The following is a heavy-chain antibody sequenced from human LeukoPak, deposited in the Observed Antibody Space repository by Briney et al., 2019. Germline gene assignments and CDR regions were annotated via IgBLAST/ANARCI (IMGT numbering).Heavy chain of an antibody. V-gene: IGHV4-59*01. CDR3: AGMRITTPTVRTLDY. Sequence: SETLSLTCTVSGGSISSFYWSWIRQPPGKGLEWIGFIYYSGSTNYNPSPKSRVTISVDTSKNQFSLKLSSVTAADTAVYYCAGMRITTPTVRTLDYWGQGTLVTVSS. CDR2: IYYSGST. J-gene: IGHJ4*02. D-gene: IGHD1-14*01. CDR1: GGSISSFY.